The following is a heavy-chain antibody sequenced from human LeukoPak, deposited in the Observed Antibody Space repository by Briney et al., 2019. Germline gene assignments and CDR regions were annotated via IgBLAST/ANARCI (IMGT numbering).Heavy chain of an antibody. V-gene: IGHV3-48*03. CDR1: GFTFSSYE. J-gene: IGHJ4*02. D-gene: IGHD5-18*01. CDR3: ARRLSRGYSYGPPPFDY. Sequence: PGGSLRLSCAASGFTFSSYEMNWVRQAPGKGLEWVSYISSSGSTIYYADSVKGRFTISRDDAKNSLYLQMNSLRAEDTAVYYCARRLSRGYSYGPPPFDYWGQGTLVTVAS. CDR2: ISSSGSTI.